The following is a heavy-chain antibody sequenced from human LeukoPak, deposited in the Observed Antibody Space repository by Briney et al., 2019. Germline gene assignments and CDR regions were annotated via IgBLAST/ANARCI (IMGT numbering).Heavy chain of an antibody. J-gene: IGHJ4*02. Sequence: TGGSLRLSCAASGFTFSSYSMNWVRQAPGKGLEWVSSISGSSIYIYYANSVRGRLTISRDNAKNSLFLQMNSLRAEDTAVYYCARDPGRCSSTSCYPDYWGQGTLATVSS. CDR3: ARDPGRCSSTSCYPDY. D-gene: IGHD2-2*01. CDR1: GFTFSSYS. CDR2: ISGSSIYI. V-gene: IGHV3-21*01.